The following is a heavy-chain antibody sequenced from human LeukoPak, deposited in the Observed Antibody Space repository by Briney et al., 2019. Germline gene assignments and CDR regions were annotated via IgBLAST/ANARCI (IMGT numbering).Heavy chain of an antibody. CDR1: GFTFSSYE. D-gene: IGHD2-2*01. Sequence: PGGSLRLSCAASGFTFSSYEMNWVRQAPGKGLEWVSYISSSGSSIYYADSVKGRFSISRDNAKNSLYLQMNSLRAEDTAVYYCARETEARYRSSTSCYSWGYFDYWGQGTLVTVSS. V-gene: IGHV3-48*03. J-gene: IGHJ4*02. CDR2: ISSSGSSI. CDR3: ARETEARYRSSTSCYSWGYFDY.